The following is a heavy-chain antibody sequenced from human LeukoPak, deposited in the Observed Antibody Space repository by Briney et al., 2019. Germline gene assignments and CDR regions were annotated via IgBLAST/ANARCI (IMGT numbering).Heavy chain of an antibody. Sequence: QPGRSLRLSCAGSGFTFGGYGMHWFRQTPGEGLEWVAVIAYDGSRAFYADSVKGRFTISRDNSKNTMSAQVDDLRAEDTAVYYCTRYNNDHFDYWGQGTLVTVSS. J-gene: IGHJ4*02. CDR2: IAYDGSRA. CDR1: GFTFGGYG. V-gene: IGHV3-33*01. CDR3: TRYNNDHFDY. D-gene: IGHD1-14*01.